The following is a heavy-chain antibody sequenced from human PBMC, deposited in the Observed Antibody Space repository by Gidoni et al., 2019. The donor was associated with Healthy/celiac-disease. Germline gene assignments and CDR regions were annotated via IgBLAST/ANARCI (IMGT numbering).Heavy chain of an antibody. Sequence: QVQLVQSGAEVKKPGASVKVSCKASGYTFTSYGSSWVRQAPGQVLEWMGWISAYNGNKNYAQKLQGRVTMTTDTATSTAYMELRSLRSDDTAVYYCARDASPAVRAIVPVDYWGQGTLVTVSA. D-gene: IGHD6-6*01. CDR3: ARDASPAVRAIVPVDY. CDR1: GYTFTSYG. J-gene: IGHJ4*02. V-gene: IGHV1-18*01. CDR2: ISAYNGNK.